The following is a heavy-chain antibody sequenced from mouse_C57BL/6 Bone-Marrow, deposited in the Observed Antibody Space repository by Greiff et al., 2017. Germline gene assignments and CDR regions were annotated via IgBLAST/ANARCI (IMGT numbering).Heavy chain of an antibody. D-gene: IGHD2-1*01. CDR1: GFTFSSYA. J-gene: IGHJ2*01. CDR3: ARDPLYYGNYDY. Sequence: EVKVVESGGGLVKPGGSLKLSCAASGFTFSSYAMSWVRQTPEKRLEWVATISDGGSYTYYPDNVKGRFTISRDNAKNNLYLHMSHLKSEDTAMYYCARDPLYYGNYDYWGQVTTLTVSS. V-gene: IGHV5-4*01. CDR2: ISDGGSYT.